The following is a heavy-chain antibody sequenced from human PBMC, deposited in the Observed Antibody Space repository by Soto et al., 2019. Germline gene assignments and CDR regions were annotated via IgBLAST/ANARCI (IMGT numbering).Heavy chain of an antibody. D-gene: IGHD2-21*01. CDR1: GASLSDNY. CDR2: INHSGNT. Sequence: QVHLQQWGAGLLKPSETLSLTCAVYGASLSDNYCNWLRQPPGKGLEWIGEINHSGNTNYNPSLRSRVTISIDTSKSQLSRNLRAVSAADTAVYYCARGRGDFDAWGQGTPVTVSS. V-gene: IGHV4-34*01. CDR3: ARGRGDFDA. J-gene: IGHJ5*02.